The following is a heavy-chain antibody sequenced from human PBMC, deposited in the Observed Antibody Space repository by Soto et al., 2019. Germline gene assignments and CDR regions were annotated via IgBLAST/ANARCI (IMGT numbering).Heavy chain of an antibody. J-gene: IGHJ6*02. CDR2: IIPILGIA. CDR1: GGTFSSYT. CDR3: ASLMSSGYYYGMDV. V-gene: IGHV1-69*02. Sequence: QVQLVQSGAEVKKPGSSVKVSCKASGGTFSSYTISWVRQAPGQGLEWMGRIIPILGIANYAQKFQGRVTITADKSTSTAYMELSSLRSEDTAVYYCASLMSSGYYYGMDVWGQGTHGHRLL. D-gene: IGHD3-10*01.